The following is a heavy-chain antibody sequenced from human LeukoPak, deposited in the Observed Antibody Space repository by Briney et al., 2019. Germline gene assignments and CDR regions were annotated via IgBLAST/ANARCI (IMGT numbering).Heavy chain of an antibody. CDR2: ISYDGSNK. CDR3: ARDGDFSGPNPYFDY. J-gene: IGHJ4*02. D-gene: IGHD3-3*01. Sequence: GGSLRLSCAASGFTFSSYAMHWVRQAPGKGLKWVAVISYDGSNKYYADSVKGRFTISRDNSKNTLYLQMNSLRAEDTAVYYCARDGDFSGPNPYFDYWGQGTLVTVSS. V-gene: IGHV3-30-3*01. CDR1: GFTFSSYA.